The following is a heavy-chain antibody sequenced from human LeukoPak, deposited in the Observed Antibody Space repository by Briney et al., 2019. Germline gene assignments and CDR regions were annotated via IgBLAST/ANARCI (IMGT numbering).Heavy chain of an antibody. V-gene: IGHV1-8*01. CDR3: ARGRGYYGSGGFDP. CDR2: MNPNSGNT. Sequence: ASVKVSCKASGYTFTSYDINWVRQATGQGLEWMGWMNPNSGNTGYAQKFQGRVTMTRNTSISTAYMELSGLRSEDTAVYYCARGRGYYGSGGFDPWGQGTLVTVSS. D-gene: IGHD3-10*01. J-gene: IGHJ5*02. CDR1: GYTFTSYD.